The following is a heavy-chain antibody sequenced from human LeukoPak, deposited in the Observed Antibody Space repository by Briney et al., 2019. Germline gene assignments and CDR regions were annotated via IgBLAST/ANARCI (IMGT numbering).Heavy chain of an antibody. J-gene: IGHJ4*02. CDR2: VSYDGRNK. V-gene: IGHV3-30*03. D-gene: IGHD3-10*01. CDR1: GFTFSSYG. Sequence: PGGSLRLSCAASGFTFSSYGMNWVRQAPGKGLEWVAVVSYDGRNKYYADSVKGRFTISRDNSKNTLYLQMNSLRAEDTAVYYCVYTMVRGVPLYFDYWGQGTLVTVYS. CDR3: VYTMVRGVPLYFDY.